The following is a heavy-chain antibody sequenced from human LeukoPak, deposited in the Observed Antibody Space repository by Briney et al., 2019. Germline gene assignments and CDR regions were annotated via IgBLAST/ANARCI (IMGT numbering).Heavy chain of an antibody. CDR2: IRSKAYGGTT. D-gene: IGHD3-10*01. V-gene: IGHV3-49*04. CDR1: GFTFSSYA. Sequence: GGSLRLSCAASGFTFSSYAMHWVRQAPGKGLEWVGFIRSKAYGGTTEYAASVKGRFTISRDDSKSIAYLQMNSLKTEDTAVYYCTRVSSASHYGSGSYNNWFDPWGQGTLVTVSS. CDR3: TRVSSASHYGSGSYNNWFDP. J-gene: IGHJ5*02.